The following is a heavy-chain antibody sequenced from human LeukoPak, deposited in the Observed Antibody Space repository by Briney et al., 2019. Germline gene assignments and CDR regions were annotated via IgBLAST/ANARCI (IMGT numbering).Heavy chain of an antibody. CDR3: AKGVPDGGNFDY. CDR2: ISGSGGST. V-gene: IGHV3-23*01. Sequence: GGSLRLSCAASEFTFSSYAMSWVRQAPGKGLEWVSTISGSGGSTYYADSVKGRFTISRDNSKNTLFLQMNSLRAEDTAVYYCAKGVPDGGNFDYWGQGTLVTASS. CDR1: EFTFSSYA. J-gene: IGHJ4*02. D-gene: IGHD3-16*01.